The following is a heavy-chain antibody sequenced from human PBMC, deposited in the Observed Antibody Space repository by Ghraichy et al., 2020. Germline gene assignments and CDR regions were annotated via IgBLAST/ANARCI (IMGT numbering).Heavy chain of an antibody. CDR2: IYYSGST. CDR1: GGSISSSSHY. D-gene: IGHD6-13*01. CDR3: ARLPGSSWYWFDP. J-gene: IGHJ5*02. Sequence: SETLSLTCTVSGGSISSSSHYWGWIRQPPGKGLEWIGSIYYSGSTYYNPSLKSRVTISVDTSKNQFSLKLSSVTAADTAVYYCARLPGSSWYWFDPWGQGTLVTVSS. V-gene: IGHV4-39*01.